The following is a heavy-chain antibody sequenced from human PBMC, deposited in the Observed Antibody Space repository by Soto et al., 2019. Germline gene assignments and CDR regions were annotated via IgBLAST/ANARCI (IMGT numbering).Heavy chain of an antibody. J-gene: IGHJ3*02. D-gene: IGHD6-13*01. CDR3: ARGARPYSSSWPARHDAFDI. CDR1: GYTFTSYG. V-gene: IGHV1-18*01. CDR2: ISAYNGNT. Sequence: GASVKVSCKASGYTFTSYGISWVRQAPGQGLEWMGWISAYNGNTNYAQKLQGRVTMTTDTSTSTAYMELRSLRSDDTAVYYCARGARPYSSSWPARHDAFDIWGQGTMVTVSS.